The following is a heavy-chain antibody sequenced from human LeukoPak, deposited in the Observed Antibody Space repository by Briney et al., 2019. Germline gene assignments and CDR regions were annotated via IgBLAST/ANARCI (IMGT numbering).Heavy chain of an antibody. J-gene: IGHJ4*02. D-gene: IGHD4-23*01. CDR1: GGSISSGSYY. Sequence: PSQTLSLTCTVSGGSISSGSYYWSWIRQPAGKGLEWIGRIYTSGSTNYNPSLKSRVTISVDTSKNQFSLKLGSVTAADTAVYYCARGTGAVVTYYFDYWGQGTLVTVSS. V-gene: IGHV4-61*02. CDR2: IYTSGST. CDR3: ARGTGAVVTYYFDY.